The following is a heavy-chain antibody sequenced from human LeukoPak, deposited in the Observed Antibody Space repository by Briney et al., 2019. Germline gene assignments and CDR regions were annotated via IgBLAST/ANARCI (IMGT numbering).Heavy chain of an antibody. V-gene: IGHV1-2*02. CDR3: ARDLGAIAVAGRTLWFDP. CDR1: GYTFTGYY. CDR2: INPNSGGT. J-gene: IGHJ5*02. D-gene: IGHD6-19*01. Sequence: APVKVSCKASGYTFTGYYMHWVRHAPGQGLEWMGWINPNSGGTNYAQKFQGRVTMTRDTSISTAYMELSRLRSDDTAVYYCARDLGAIAVAGRTLWFDPWGQGTLVTVSS.